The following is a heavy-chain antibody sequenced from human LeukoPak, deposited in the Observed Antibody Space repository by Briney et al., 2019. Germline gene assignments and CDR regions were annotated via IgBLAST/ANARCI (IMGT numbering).Heavy chain of an antibody. CDR2: IYYSGST. CDR3: ARGFNVLRFLDGNY. Sequence: PSETLSLTCTVSGGSISSYYWSWIRQPPGKGLEWIGYIYYSGSTNYNPSLKSRVTISVDTSKNQFSLKLSSVTAADAAVYYCARGFNVLRFLDGNYWGQGTLVTVSS. CDR1: GGSISSYY. J-gene: IGHJ4*02. D-gene: IGHD3-3*01. V-gene: IGHV4-59*08.